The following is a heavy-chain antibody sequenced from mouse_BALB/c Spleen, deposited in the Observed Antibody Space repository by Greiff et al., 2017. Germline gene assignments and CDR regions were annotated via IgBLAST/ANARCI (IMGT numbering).Heavy chain of an antibody. J-gene: IGHJ3*01. CDR3: ARGGNRYDPFAY. Sequence: EVQVVESGGGLVKPGGSLKLSCAASGFTFSSYAMSWVRQTPEKRLEWVASISSGGSTYYPDSVKGRFTISRDNARNILYLQMSSLRSEDTAMYYCARGGNRYDPFAYWGQGTLVTVSA. D-gene: IGHD2-14*01. CDR2: ISSGGST. CDR1: GFTFSSYA. V-gene: IGHV5-6-5*01.